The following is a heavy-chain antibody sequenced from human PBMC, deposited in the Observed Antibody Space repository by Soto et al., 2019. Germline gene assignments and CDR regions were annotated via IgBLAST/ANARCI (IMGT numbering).Heavy chain of an antibody. Sequence: QVQLQESGPGLVKPSQTLSLTCTVSGGSISSGGYYWSWIRQHPGKGLEWIGYIYYSGSTYYNPSLKSRVTISVDTSKNQFSLKMSSVTAADTAVYWCARGYYGSGNYYNPTLCMDVWGQGTTVTVSS. V-gene: IGHV4-31*03. CDR1: GGSISSGGYY. CDR2: IYYSGST. CDR3: ARGYYGSGNYYNPTLCMDV. J-gene: IGHJ6*02. D-gene: IGHD3-10*01.